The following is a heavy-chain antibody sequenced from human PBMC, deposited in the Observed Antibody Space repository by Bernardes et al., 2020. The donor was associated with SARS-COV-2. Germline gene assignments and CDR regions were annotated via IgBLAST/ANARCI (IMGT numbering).Heavy chain of an antibody. V-gene: IGHV5-51*01. J-gene: IGHJ4*02. Sequence: GESLKISGQGSGYDFTSYWIGWARQMPGKGLEWMGIIYPSDSDTRYSPSFEGQVTISADKSISTVYVQWSSLKASDTAIYYCARHFGRHCSTSPCPFDYWGQGTVVTVSS. CDR1: GYDFTSYW. D-gene: IGHD2-2*01. CDR2: IYPSDSDT. CDR3: ARHFGRHCSTSPCPFDY.